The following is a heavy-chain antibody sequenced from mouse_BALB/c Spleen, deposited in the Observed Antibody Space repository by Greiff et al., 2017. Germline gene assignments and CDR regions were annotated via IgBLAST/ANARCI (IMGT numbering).Heavy chain of an antibody. CDR2: ISSGSSTI. J-gene: IGHJ4*01. Sequence: EVKLVESGGGLVQPGGSRKLSCAASGFTFSSFGMHWVRQAPEKGLEWVAYISSGSSTIYYADTVKGRFTISRDNPKNTLFLQMTSLRSEDTAMYYCARCGYRYGDAMDYWGQGTSVTVSS. V-gene: IGHV5-17*02. CDR3: ARCGYRYGDAMDY. CDR1: GFTFSSFG. D-gene: IGHD2-14*01.